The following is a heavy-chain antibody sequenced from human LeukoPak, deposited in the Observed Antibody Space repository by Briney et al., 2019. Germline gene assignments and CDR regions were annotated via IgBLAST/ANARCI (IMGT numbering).Heavy chain of an antibody. J-gene: IGHJ1*01. D-gene: IGHD4-17*01. V-gene: IGHV3-30*04. CDR2: ISYDGSNK. Sequence: GRSLRLSCAASGFTFSSYAMHGVRQAPGKGRQWVAVISYDGSNKYYADSVKGRFTISRDNSKNTLYLQMNSLRAEDTAVYYCARDLSDYGDYTFAEYFQHWGQGTLVTVSS. CDR1: GFTFSSYA. CDR3: ARDLSDYGDYTFAEYFQH.